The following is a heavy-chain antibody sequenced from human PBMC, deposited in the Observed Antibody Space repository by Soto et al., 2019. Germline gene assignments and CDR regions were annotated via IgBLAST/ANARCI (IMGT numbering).Heavy chain of an antibody. CDR3: ARGVDSSSWYVGYYYGMDV. Sequence: PSRGLEWLGRTYYRSKWYNDYAVSVKSRITINPDTSKNQFSLQLNSVTPEDTAVYYCARGVDSSSWYVGYYYGMDVWGQGTTVTVSS. V-gene: IGHV6-1*01. J-gene: IGHJ6*02. D-gene: IGHD6-13*01. CDR2: TYYRSKWYN.